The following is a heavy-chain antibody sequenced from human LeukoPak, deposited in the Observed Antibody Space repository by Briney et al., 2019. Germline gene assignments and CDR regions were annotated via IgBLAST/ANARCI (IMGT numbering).Heavy chain of an antibody. CDR2: ISYDGSNE. V-gene: IGHV3-30*18. J-gene: IGHJ4*02. D-gene: IGHD1-26*01. Sequence: GGSLRLSCAASGFTFSSYGMSWIRQAPGKGLEWVAVISYDGSNEYYADSVKGRFTISRDNSKNSLYLQMNSLRVEDTAVYYFAKPLAERLFVVYWGEGAPCTVSS. CDR1: GFTFSSYG. CDR3: AKPLAERLFVVY.